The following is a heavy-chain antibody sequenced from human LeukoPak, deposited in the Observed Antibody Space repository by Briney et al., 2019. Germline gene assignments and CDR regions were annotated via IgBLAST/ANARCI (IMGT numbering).Heavy chain of an antibody. Sequence: SETLSLTCTVSGGSISSYYWSWIRQPPGKGLEWIGYIYYSGSTNYNPSLKSRVTISVDTSKNQFSLKLNSVTAADTAVYYCARRPDYGDFDYFDYWGQGTLVTVSS. CDR2: IYYSGST. V-gene: IGHV4-59*08. J-gene: IGHJ4*02. CDR1: GGSISSYY. CDR3: ARRPDYGDFDYFDY. D-gene: IGHD4-17*01.